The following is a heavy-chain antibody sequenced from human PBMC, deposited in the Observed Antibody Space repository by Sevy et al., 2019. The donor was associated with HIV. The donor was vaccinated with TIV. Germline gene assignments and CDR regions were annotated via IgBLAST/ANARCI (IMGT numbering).Heavy chain of an antibody. D-gene: IGHD6-13*01. J-gene: IGHJ5*02. V-gene: IGHV4-4*02. CDR2: IYHSGST. CDR1: GGSISSSSW. CDR3: ARGRGYSSGWYGGYWFDP. Sequence: SETLSLTCAVSGGSISSSSWWSWVRQPPGKGLEWIVEIYHSGSTNYNPSLKSRVTISVDKSKNQFSLKLSSVTAADTAVYYGARGRGYSSGWYGGYWFDPWGQGTLVTVSS.